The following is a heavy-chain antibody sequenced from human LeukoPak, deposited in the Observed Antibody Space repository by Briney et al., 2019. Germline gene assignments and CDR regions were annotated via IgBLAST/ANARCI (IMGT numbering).Heavy chain of an antibody. Sequence: SETLSLTCTVSGGSISSSSYYWGWIRQPPGKGLEWIGSIYYSGSTYYNPSLKSRVTISVDTSKNQFSLKLSSVTAADTAVYYCARRHLRSNWFDPWGQGTLVTVSS. D-gene: IGHD4-17*01. J-gene: IGHJ5*02. CDR2: IYYSGST. CDR1: GGSISSSSYY. CDR3: ARRHLRSNWFDP. V-gene: IGHV4-39*01.